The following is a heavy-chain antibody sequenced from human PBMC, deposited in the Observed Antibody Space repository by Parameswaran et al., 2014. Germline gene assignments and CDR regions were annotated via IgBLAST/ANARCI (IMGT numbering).Heavy chain of an antibody. D-gene: IGHD2-2*01. J-gene: IGHJ4*02. CDR3: ARHGHCDTTNCSPL. V-gene: IGHV3-7*01. CDR2: IKQDGSQI. Sequence: RWIRQPPGKGLEWVANIKQDGSQIFYVDSVKGRFSISRDNARSSLYLQMNSLRVDDTAVYYCARHGHCDTTNCSPLWGQGTQVTVSS.